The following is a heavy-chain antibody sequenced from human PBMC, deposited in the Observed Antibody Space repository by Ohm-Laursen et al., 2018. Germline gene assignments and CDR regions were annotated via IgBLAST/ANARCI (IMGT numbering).Heavy chain of an antibody. CDR2: ISAYNGNT. CDR1: GYTFTSYG. D-gene: IGHD7-27*01. CDR3: ARDLGLVGTNWGYYFNY. V-gene: IGHV1-18*01. J-gene: IGHJ4*02. Sequence: SVKVSYKSSGYTFTSYGISWVRQAPGQGLEWMGWISAYNGNTNYAQKLQGRVTMTTDTSTSTAYMELSSLRSEDTAVYYCARDLGLVGTNWGYYFNYWGQGTLVTVSS.